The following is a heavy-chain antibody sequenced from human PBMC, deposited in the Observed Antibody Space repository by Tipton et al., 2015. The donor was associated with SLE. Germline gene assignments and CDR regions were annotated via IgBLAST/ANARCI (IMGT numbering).Heavy chain of an antibody. CDR3: ARDTVGWYSGAFDI. J-gene: IGHJ3*02. CDR2: IYYSGST. D-gene: IGHD4-23*01. Sequence: TLSLTCTVSGGSISSHYWSWIRQPPGKGLEWIGYIYYSGSTNYNPSLKSRVTISVATSKNQFSLKLSSVTAADTAVYYCARDTVGWYSGAFDIWGQGTMVTVSS. CDR1: GGSISSHY. V-gene: IGHV4-59*11.